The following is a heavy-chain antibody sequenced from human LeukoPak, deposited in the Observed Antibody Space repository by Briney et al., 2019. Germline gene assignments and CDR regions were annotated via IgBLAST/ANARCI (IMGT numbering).Heavy chain of an antibody. V-gene: IGHV4-4*07. D-gene: IGHD3-10*01. Sequence: SETLSLTCTVSGGSISSYYWSWIRQPAGKGLEWIGRIYASGSTNYNPSLKSRVTMSVDTSKNQFSLKLSSVTAADTAVNYCARVGRGTAPFMDYYYGMDVWGQGTTVTVSS. J-gene: IGHJ6*02. CDR2: IYASGST. CDR1: GGSISSYY. CDR3: ARVGRGTAPFMDYYYGMDV.